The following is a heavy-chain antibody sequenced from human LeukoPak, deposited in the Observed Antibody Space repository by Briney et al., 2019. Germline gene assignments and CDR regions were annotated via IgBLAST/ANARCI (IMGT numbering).Heavy chain of an antibody. CDR2: IIPIFGTA. J-gene: IGHJ6*03. CDR1: GGTFSSYA. CDR3: ARVHYYGSGSYVTAFYYYMDV. Sequence: ASVTVSFTASGGTFSSYAISWVRQAPGQGLEWMGGIIPIFGTANYAQKFQGRVTITADESTSTAYMELSSLRSADTAVYYCARVHYYGSGSYVTAFYYYMDVWGKGTTVTVSS. D-gene: IGHD3-10*01. V-gene: IGHV1-69*13.